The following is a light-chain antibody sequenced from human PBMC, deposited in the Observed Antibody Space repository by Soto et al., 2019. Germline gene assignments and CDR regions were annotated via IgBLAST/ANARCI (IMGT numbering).Light chain of an antibody. CDR3: LQDYSYPRT. Sequence: AIQMTQSPSSLSASVGDRVTITCRASQGVRSDLGWYQQKPGQAPELLIYAASILQSGVPSRFSGRGSGTEFTLTIDSLQPEDFATYFCLQDYSYPRTFGQGTKVEVK. CDR2: AAS. J-gene: IGKJ1*01. V-gene: IGKV1-6*01. CDR1: QGVRSD.